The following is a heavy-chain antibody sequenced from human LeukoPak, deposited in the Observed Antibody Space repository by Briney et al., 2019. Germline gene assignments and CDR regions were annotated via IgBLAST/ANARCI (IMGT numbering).Heavy chain of an antibody. Sequence: GGSLRLSCAASGFTFSSYAMSWVRQAPGKGLEWVSAISGSGGSTYYADSVKGRFTISRDNSKNTLYLQMNSLRAEDTAVYYCARLPRDVVGGLTYYFDYWGQGTLVTVSS. CDR3: ARLPRDVVGGLTYYFDY. D-gene: IGHD2-15*01. J-gene: IGHJ4*02. V-gene: IGHV3-23*01. CDR1: GFTFSSYA. CDR2: ISGSGGST.